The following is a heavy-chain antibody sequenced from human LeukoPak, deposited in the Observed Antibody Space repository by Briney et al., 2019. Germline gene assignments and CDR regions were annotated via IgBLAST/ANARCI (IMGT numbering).Heavy chain of an antibody. D-gene: IGHD3-3*01. Sequence: SETLSLTCTVSGGSISSYYWSWIRQPPGKGLEWIGYIYHSGSTNYNPSLKSRVTISVDTSKNQFSLKLSSVTAADTAVYYCAAFWSGYSFFDYWGQGTLVTVSS. CDR2: IYHSGST. J-gene: IGHJ4*02. CDR3: AAFWSGYSFFDY. V-gene: IGHV4-59*08. CDR1: GGSISSYY.